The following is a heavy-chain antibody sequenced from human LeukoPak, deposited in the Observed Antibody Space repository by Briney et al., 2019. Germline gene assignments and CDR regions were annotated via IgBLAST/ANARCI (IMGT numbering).Heavy chain of an antibody. V-gene: IGHV1-69*05. CDR3: QAHGVAGIFNY. D-gene: IGHD6-19*01. CDR2: IIPIFGST. CDR1: GYTFITYG. J-gene: IGHJ4*02. Sequence: ASVKVSCKASGYTFITYGISWVRQAPGQGFEWMGVIIPIFGSTNYAQKFQGRVTITTDESTSTAYMELSSLRSGDTAVYYCQAHGVAGIFNYWGQGTLVTVSS.